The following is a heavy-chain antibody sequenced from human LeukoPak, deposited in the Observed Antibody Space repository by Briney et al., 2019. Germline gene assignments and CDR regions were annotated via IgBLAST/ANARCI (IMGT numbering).Heavy chain of an antibody. Sequence: SQTLSLTCTVSGGSISSGSYYWSWIRQPAGKGLEWIGRIYTSGSTNYNPSLKSRVTISVDTSKNQFSLKLSSVTAADTAVYYCATEETLGVVPAAVFDYWGQGTLVTVSS. J-gene: IGHJ4*02. D-gene: IGHD2-2*01. CDR2: IYTSGST. CDR1: GGSISSGSYY. CDR3: ATEETLGVVPAAVFDY. V-gene: IGHV4-61*02.